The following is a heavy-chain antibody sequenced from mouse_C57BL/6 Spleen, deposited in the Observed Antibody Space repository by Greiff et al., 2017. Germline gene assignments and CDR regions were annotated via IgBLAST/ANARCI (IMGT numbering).Heavy chain of an antibody. D-gene: IGHD5-1*01. J-gene: IGHJ1*03. CDR3: ARSTSTGYFDV. Sequence: LQQSGASVKISCKASGYAFSSSWMNWVKQRPGKGLEWIGRIYPGDGDTNYNGKFKGKATLTADKSSSTDYMQLSSLTSEDSAVYFCARSTSTGYFDVWGTGTTVTVSS. CDR1: GYAFSSSW. V-gene: IGHV1-82*01. CDR2: IYPGDGDT.